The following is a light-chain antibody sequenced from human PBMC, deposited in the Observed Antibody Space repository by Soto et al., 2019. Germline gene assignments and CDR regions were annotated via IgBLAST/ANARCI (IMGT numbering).Light chain of an antibody. CDR2: EVS. CDR1: SGDVGHYNY. J-gene: IGLJ3*02. Sequence: QSVLTQPASVSGSPGQSITISCTGSSGDVGHYNYVSWYQQPPGKAPKLMIYEVSNRPSGVSNRFSGSKSGNTASLIISGLQAEDEADYYCTSYTTSRIWVFGGGTKLTVL. V-gene: IGLV2-14*01. CDR3: TSYTTSRIWV.